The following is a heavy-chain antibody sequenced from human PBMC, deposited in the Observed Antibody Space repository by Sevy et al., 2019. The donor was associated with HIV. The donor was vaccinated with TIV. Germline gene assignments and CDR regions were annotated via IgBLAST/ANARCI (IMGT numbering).Heavy chain of an antibody. Sequence: SETLSLTCTVSGGSISSDDYYWSWIRQPPGKGREWIGYMVYSGSTYYNPSLKSRFTIPGGTSKNTFSLKLSFVTAADTAVYYCARSRAAGRSLFFDYWGQGTLVTVSS. CDR1: GGSISSDDYY. D-gene: IGHD3-10*01. CDR3: ARSRAAGRSLFFDY. J-gene: IGHJ4*02. CDR2: MVYSGST. V-gene: IGHV4-30-4*01.